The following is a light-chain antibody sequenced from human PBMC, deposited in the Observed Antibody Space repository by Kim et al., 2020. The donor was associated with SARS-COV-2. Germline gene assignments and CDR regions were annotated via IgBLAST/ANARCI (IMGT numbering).Light chain of an antibody. CDR2: YDY. J-gene: IGLJ2*01. CDR3: QVWDTGTYHVV. Sequence: PGRTDSITCGGTNMGGKSVNWYQQHPSRAPVLVIYYDYSRPSGIPERFSASNSGNTATLTIGRVEAGDEADYYCQVWDTGTYHVVFGGGTQLTVL. CDR1: NMGGKS. V-gene: IGLV3-21*04.